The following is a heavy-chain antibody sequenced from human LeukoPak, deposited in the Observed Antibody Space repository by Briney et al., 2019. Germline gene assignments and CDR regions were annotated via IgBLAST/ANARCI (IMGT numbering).Heavy chain of an antibody. V-gene: IGHV1-69*06. Sequence: ASVKVSCKASGYTLTSYGVTWVRQAPGQGLEWMGGIIPIFGTANYAQKFQGRVTITADKSTSTAYMELSSLRSEDTAVYYCASRAVAFNLFLDLPDYYYYMDVWGKGTTVTVSS. CDR3: ASRAVAFNLFLDLPDYYYYMDV. D-gene: IGHD6-19*01. CDR1: GYTLTSYG. CDR2: IIPIFGTA. J-gene: IGHJ6*03.